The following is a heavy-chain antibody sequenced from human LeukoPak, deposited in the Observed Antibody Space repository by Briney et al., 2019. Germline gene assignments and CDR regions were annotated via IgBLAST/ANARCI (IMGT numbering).Heavy chain of an antibody. CDR2: VYYSGNS. Sequence: PSETLSLTCIVSGGSISKSNYYWGWIRQPPGKGLEWIGSVYYSGNSYYNSSLKSRVTISVDTSKNQFSLRLNSLTAADTAIYYCARRRTPDYWFDPWGQGTLVTVSS. D-gene: IGHD1-14*01. CDR1: GGSISKSNYY. V-gene: IGHV4-39*01. J-gene: IGHJ5*02. CDR3: ARRRTPDYWFDP.